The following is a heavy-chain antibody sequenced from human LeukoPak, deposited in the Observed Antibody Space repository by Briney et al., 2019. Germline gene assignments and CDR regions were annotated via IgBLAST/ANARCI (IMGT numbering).Heavy chain of an antibody. CDR2: ISRSSSYI. Sequence: GGSLRLSCAASGFTFSSYSMNWVRQAPGKGLEWVSSISRSSSYIYYADSVKGRFTISRDNAKNSLYLQMNGLRAEDTAVYYCAKESSRLGRSAFDIWGQGTMVTVSS. CDR1: GFTFSSYS. CDR3: AKESSRLGRSAFDI. J-gene: IGHJ3*02. D-gene: IGHD7-27*01. V-gene: IGHV3-21*04.